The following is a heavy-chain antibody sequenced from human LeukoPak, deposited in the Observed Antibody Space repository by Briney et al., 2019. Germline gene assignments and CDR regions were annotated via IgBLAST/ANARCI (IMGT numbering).Heavy chain of an antibody. CDR2: IWYDGSNK. V-gene: IGHV3-33*06. J-gene: IGHJ4*02. D-gene: IGHD4-17*01. CDR1: GFTFSSYG. Sequence: QSGGSLRLSCAASGFTFSSYGMHWVRQAPGKGLEWVAVIWYDGSNKYYADSVKGRFTISRDNSKNTLYLQMNSLRAEDTSVYYCAKARTTVTPIDYWGQGTLVTVSS. CDR3: AKARTTVTPIDY.